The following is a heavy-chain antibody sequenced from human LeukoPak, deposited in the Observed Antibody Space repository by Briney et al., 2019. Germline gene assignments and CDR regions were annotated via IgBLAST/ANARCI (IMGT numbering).Heavy chain of an antibody. CDR1: GFTVSSNY. J-gene: IGHJ4*02. D-gene: IGHD5-12*01. Sequence: GGSLRLSCAASGFTVSSNYMGWVRQAPGKGLEWVSVIYSGGSTYYADSVKGRFTISRDNSKNTLYLQMNSLRAEDTAVYYCAREWLRARFDYWGQGTLVTVSS. CDR3: AREWLRARFDY. CDR2: IYSGGST. V-gene: IGHV3-66*01.